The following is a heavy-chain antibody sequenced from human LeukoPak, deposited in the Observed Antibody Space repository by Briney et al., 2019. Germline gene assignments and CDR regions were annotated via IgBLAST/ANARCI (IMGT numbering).Heavy chain of an antibody. J-gene: IGHJ4*02. CDR3: ARQGKGSYRSAWYAFHY. CDR1: GFNVRSNY. CDR2: IYSGGDT. V-gene: IGHV3-53*01. Sequence: PGGSLRLSCAASGFNVRSNYMSWVRQVPGKGLEWVSVIYSGGDTYYADPVKGRFTVSRKHNKTTLFLQMNRLKAEDTAIYYCARQGKGSYRSAWYAFHYWGQGTPVTVSS. D-gene: IGHD6-19*01.